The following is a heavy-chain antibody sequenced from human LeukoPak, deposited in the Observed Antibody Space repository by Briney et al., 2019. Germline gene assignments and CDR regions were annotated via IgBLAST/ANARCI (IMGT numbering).Heavy chain of an antibody. CDR3: AKPYYYGSRSYMDY. J-gene: IGHJ4*02. CDR2: ISGSGGST. Sequence: GGSLRLSCAASGFTFSNYAMSWVRQAPGKGLECVSGISGSGGSTYYADSVKGRFTISRDNSKNMLYLQMNSLRAEDTAVYYCAKPYYYGSRSYMDYWGQGTLVTVSS. V-gene: IGHV3-23*01. D-gene: IGHD3-10*01. CDR1: GFTFSNYA.